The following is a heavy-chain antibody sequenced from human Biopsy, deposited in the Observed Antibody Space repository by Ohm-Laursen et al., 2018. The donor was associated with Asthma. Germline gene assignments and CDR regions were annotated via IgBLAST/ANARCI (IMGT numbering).Heavy chain of an antibody. Sequence: GASVKVSCKSLGGTFNTYVIGWVRQAPGQGLEWTGGINSVFGTTTYPQKFQDRVTITADDSTSTVYMELSSLRSEDTAVYYCARKAGSCISRTCYSLDLWGQGTLVTVSS. CDR3: ARKAGSCISRTCYSLDL. V-gene: IGHV1-69*13. CDR1: GGTFNTYV. D-gene: IGHD2-2*01. CDR2: INSVFGTT. J-gene: IGHJ5*02.